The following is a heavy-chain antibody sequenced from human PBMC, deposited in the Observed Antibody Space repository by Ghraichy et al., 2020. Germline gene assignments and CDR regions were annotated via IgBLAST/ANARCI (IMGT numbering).Heavy chain of an antibody. Sequence: SETLSLTCTVSGGSISSGGYYWSWIRQHPGKGLEWIGYIYYSGSTYYNPSLKSRVTISVDTSKNQFSLKLSSVTAADTAVYYCARDGKKYSNSVADYYYYGMDVWGQGTTVTVSS. CDR3: ARDGKKYSNSVADYYYYGMDV. CDR2: IYYSGST. CDR1: GGSISSGGYY. V-gene: IGHV4-31*03. D-gene: IGHD4-11*01. J-gene: IGHJ6*02.